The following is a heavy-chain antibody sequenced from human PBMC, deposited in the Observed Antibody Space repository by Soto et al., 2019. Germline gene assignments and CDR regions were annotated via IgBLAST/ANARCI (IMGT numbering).Heavy chain of an antibody. CDR2: ISSSGSTI. CDR3: ARGPGKYCRSTSCSSPPYYFHY. D-gene: IGHD2-2*01. J-gene: IGHJ4*02. CDR1: GFTFSSYE. Sequence: GGSLRLSCAASGFTFSSYEMNWVREAPGKGLEVVSYISSSGSTIYYADSVKGRCTISRDNAKNSLYLQMNSLRAEDTAVYYCARGPGKYCRSTSCSSPPYYFHYWRQETLVTVSS. V-gene: IGHV3-48*03.